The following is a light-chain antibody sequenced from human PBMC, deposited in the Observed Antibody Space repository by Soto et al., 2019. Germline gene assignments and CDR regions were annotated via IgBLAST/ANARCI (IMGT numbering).Light chain of an antibody. CDR1: SSNIGRNT. CDR2: NNN. CDR3: AAWDDSLNGYV. J-gene: IGLJ1*01. Sequence: QSVLTQPPSASGTPGQRVTISCSGSSSNIGRNTVNWYQQFPGTGPTLLIYNNNQRPSGVPDRFSDSKSGTSASLAISGLQSQDEADYFCAAWDDSLNGYVFGTGTKVTVL. V-gene: IGLV1-44*01.